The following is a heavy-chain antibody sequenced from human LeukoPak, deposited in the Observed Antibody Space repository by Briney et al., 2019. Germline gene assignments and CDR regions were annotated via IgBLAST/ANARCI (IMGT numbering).Heavy chain of an antibody. CDR2: IGAAGNA. CDR1: GFIFSSYD. D-gene: IGHD4-17*01. V-gene: IGHV3-13*01. CDR3: AREVPDYVDPGWFLDL. J-gene: IGHJ2*01. Sequence: GGSLRLSCAASGFIFSSYDMHWVRLGTGKRLEWVSAIGAAGNAYYAGSVKGRFTISRDKAKDSLYLEMNSLRAGDTAVYYCAREVPDYVDPGWFLDLWGRGTLVTVSS.